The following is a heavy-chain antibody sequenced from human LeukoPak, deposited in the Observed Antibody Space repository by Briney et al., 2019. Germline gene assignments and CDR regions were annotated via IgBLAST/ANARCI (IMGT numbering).Heavy chain of an antibody. CDR3: ATSSGSGSYYEY. CDR1: GFTFSSYA. V-gene: IGHV3-23*01. J-gene: IGHJ4*02. Sequence: PGGSLRLSCAASGFTFSSYAMSWVRQAPGKGLEWVSGLSGSGGSAFYADSVKGRFTISRDNSKNTLYLQVNSLRAEDTAVYCCATSSGSGSYYEYWGQGTLVIVSS. D-gene: IGHD3-10*01. CDR2: LSGSGGSA.